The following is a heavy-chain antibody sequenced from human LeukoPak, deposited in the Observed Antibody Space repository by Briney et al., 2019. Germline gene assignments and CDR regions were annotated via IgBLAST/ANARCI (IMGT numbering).Heavy chain of an antibody. V-gene: IGHV1-2*02. D-gene: IGHD4-17*01. Sequence: ASVKVSCKASGYTFTSYDINWVRQAPGQGLEWMGWINPNSGGTNYAQKFQGRVTMTRDTSISTAYMELSRLRSDDTAAYYCARVKGGTTVTIPDYFQYWGQGTLVTVSS. CDR2: INPNSGGT. J-gene: IGHJ1*01. CDR1: GYTFTSYD. CDR3: ARVKGGTTVTIPDYFQY.